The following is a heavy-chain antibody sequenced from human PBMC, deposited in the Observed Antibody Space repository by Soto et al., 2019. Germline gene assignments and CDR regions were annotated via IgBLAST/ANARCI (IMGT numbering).Heavy chain of an antibody. CDR1: GGSFSGYY. CDR2: INHSGST. J-gene: IGHJ4*02. CDR3: ARDGPLVLTDGIDY. V-gene: IGHV4-34*01. Sequence: SETLSLTCAVYGGSFSGYYWNRIRQPPGKGLEWIGEINHSGSTNYNPSLKSRVTISVDTSKNQFSLKLSSVTAADTAVYYCARDGPLVLTDGIDYWGQGTLVTVSS. D-gene: IGHD2-8*02.